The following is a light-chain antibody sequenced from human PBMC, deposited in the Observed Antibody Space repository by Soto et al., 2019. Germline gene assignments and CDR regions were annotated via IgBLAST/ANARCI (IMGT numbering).Light chain of an antibody. CDR2: TAS. CDR3: QHYNSYSEA. CDR1: QGISSY. V-gene: IGKV1-8*01. J-gene: IGKJ1*01. Sequence: AIRMTQSPSSLSASTGDRVPITCRASQGISSYLAWYQQKPGKAPKLLIYTASTLQSGVPSRFSGSGSGTEFTLTISSLQPDDFATYYCQHYNSYSEAFGQGTKVDIK.